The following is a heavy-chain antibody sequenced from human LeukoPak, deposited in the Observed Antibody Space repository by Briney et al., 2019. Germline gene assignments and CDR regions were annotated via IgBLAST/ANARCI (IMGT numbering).Heavy chain of an antibody. V-gene: IGHV3-30*18. J-gene: IGHJ4*02. CDR3: AKDLISHFDY. CDR1: GFTFSSYG. Sequence: PGGSLRFSGAASGFTFSSYGMHGVRQAPGKGLEGVAVISYDGSNKYYADSVKGRFTISRDNSKNTLYLQRNSLRAEDTAVYYCAKDLISHFDYWGQGTLVTVSS. D-gene: IGHD3-10*01. CDR2: ISYDGSNK.